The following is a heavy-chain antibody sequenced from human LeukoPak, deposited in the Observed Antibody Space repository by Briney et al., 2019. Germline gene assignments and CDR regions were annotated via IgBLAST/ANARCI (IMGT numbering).Heavy chain of an antibody. V-gene: IGHV3-30*02. Sequence: QPGGSLRLSCAASGFTFSSYGMHWVRQAPGKGLEWVAFIRYDGSNKYYADSMKGRFTISRDNSKNTLYLQMNSLRAEDTAVYYCAKDPQKWESYFDYWGQGTLVTVSS. D-gene: IGHD1-26*01. J-gene: IGHJ4*02. CDR3: AKDPQKWESYFDY. CDR1: GFTFSSYG. CDR2: IRYDGSNK.